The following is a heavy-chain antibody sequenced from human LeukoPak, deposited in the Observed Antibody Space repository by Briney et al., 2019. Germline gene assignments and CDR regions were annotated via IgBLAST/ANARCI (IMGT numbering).Heavy chain of an antibody. CDR2: ISYDGSNK. Sequence: PGGSLRLSCAASGFTFSSYGMHWVRQAPGKGLEWVAVISYDGSNKYYADSVKGRFTISGDNSESTLYLQMNSLRAEDTAVYYCAKEGPARGFDIWGQGTMVTVSS. D-gene: IGHD3-10*01. J-gene: IGHJ3*02. CDR3: AKEGPARGFDI. V-gene: IGHV3-30*18. CDR1: GFTFSSYG.